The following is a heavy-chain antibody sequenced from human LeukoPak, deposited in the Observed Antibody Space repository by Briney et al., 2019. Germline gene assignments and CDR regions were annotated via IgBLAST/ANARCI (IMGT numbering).Heavy chain of an antibody. D-gene: IGHD6-13*01. CDR2: ISSSSSYI. J-gene: IGHJ3*02. Sequence: GGSLRLSCAASGFTFSSYSMNWVRQAPGKGLEWVSSISSSSSYIYYADSVKGRFTISRDNAKNSLYLQMNSLRDEDTAVYYCARDSSSSGDAFDIWGQGKMVTVSS. CDR3: ARDSSSSGDAFDI. CDR1: GFTFSSYS. V-gene: IGHV3-21*01.